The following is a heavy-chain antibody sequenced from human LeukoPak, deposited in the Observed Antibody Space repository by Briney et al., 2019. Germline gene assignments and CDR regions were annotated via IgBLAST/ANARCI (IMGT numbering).Heavy chain of an antibody. D-gene: IGHD1-20*01. CDR2: IYYSGST. CDR3: ARVFGYHWNDDERWFDP. Sequence: PSETLSLTCTVSGGSISSYYWSWIRQPPGKGLEWIGYIYYSGSTNYNPSLKSRVTISVDTSKNQFSLKLSSVTAADTAVYYCARVFGYHWNDDERWFDPWGQGTLVTVSS. J-gene: IGHJ5*02. V-gene: IGHV4-59*01. CDR1: GGSISSYY.